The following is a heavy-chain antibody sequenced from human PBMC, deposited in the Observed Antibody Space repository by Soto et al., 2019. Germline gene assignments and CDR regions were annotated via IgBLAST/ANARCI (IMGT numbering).Heavy chain of an antibody. J-gene: IGHJ4*02. CDR2: IYYGGTT. CDR1: GSSISSSYYY. Sequence: QLQLQESGPGLVKPSETLSLTCAVSGSSISSSYYYWGWIRQPPGKGLEWIGSIYYGGTTYYNPSLESRVTISIDTSKNQFSLKRSSVTAADTAVYYCARHGSGSYYVYWGQGTLVTVSS. CDR3: ARHGSGSYYVY. D-gene: IGHD1-26*01. V-gene: IGHV4-39*01.